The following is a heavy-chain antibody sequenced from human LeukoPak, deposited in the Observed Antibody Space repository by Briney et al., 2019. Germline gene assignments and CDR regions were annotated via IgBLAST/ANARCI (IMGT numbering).Heavy chain of an antibody. Sequence: GGSLRLSCAASGFTFSTYNMNWVRQAPGKGLEWVSSITSSSSYTFYADSVKGRFTISRDNAKNSLYLQMNSLRAEDTAIYFCAKGSGNGYGSGPFDYWGQGTLVTVSS. V-gene: IGHV3-21*01. CDR2: ITSSSSYT. D-gene: IGHD3-10*01. J-gene: IGHJ4*02. CDR3: AKGSGNGYGSGPFDY. CDR1: GFTFSTYN.